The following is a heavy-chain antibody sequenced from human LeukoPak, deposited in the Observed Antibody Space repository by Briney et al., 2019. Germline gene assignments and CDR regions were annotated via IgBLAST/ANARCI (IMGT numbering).Heavy chain of an antibody. CDR2: INPDGSWT. Sequence: GGSLRLSCAASGFTFNSYWMVWIRQTPGKGLVWVSCINPDGSWTLHADSVKGRFTISRDYAKNTVYLQMNSLRVEDTAMYYCARYEQRPGVTTSDPWSQGTLVTVSS. CDR3: ARYEQRPGVTTSDP. CDR1: GFTFNSYW. V-gene: IGHV3-74*01. J-gene: IGHJ5*02. D-gene: IGHD6-25*01.